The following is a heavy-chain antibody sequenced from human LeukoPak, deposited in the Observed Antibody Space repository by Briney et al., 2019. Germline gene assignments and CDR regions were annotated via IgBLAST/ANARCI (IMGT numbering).Heavy chain of an antibody. D-gene: IGHD3-3*01. Sequence: ASVKVSFKASGYTFTSYAMNWVRQAPGQGLEWMGWINTNTGNPTNAQGFTGRFVFSLDTSVSTAYLQISSLKAEDTAVYYCARAGDYDFWSPDDYWGQGTLVTVSS. V-gene: IGHV7-4-1*02. CDR3: ARAGDYDFWSPDDY. CDR1: GYTFTSYA. CDR2: INTNTGNP. J-gene: IGHJ4*02.